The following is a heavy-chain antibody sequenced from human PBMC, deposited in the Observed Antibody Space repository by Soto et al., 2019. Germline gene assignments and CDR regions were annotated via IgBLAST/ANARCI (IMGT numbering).Heavy chain of an antibody. J-gene: IGHJ4*02. Sequence: QVQLVQSGAEVKKPGASVKVSCKASGYTFTGYYMHWVRQAPGQGLEWMGWINPNSGGTNYAQKFQGRVTMTRDTSISTAYMELSRLRSDDTAVYYCARGPYCSSTSCYSWNYWGQGTLVTVSS. CDR1: GYTFTGYY. CDR2: INPNSGGT. D-gene: IGHD2-2*02. V-gene: IGHV1-2*02. CDR3: ARGPYCSSTSCYSWNY.